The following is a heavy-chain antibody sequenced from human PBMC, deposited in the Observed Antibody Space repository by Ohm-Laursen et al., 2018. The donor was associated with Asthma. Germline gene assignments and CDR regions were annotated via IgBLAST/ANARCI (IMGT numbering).Heavy chain of an antibody. CDR1: GFPFSDYY. CDR2: IRGRGGDI. CDR3: ARDRGDRSAYYGLDR. J-gene: IGHJ4*02. Sequence: SMRLSCAASGFPFSDYYMSWIRQAPGKGLEWLSYIRGRGGDIRYAESVRGRFTISRDNARDSLYLQMNSLRAEDTAVYYCARDRGDRSAYYGLDRWGQGTLVTVSS. V-gene: IGHV3-11*06. D-gene: IGHD3-22*01.